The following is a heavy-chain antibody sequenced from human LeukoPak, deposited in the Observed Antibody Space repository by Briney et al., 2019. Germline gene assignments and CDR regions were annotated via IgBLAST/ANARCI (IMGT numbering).Heavy chain of an antibody. CDR1: GFTFSSYS. CDR3: AKAGSVSYSNYGLGMDV. D-gene: IGHD4-11*01. V-gene: IGHV3-21*04. J-gene: IGHJ6*03. Sequence: KPGGSLRLSCAASGFTFSSYSMNWVRQAPGKGLEWVSSISSSSSYIYYADSVKGRFTISRDNSKNTLYLQMNSLRAEDTAVYYCAKAGSVSYSNYGLGMDVWGKGTTVTVSS. CDR2: ISSSSSYI.